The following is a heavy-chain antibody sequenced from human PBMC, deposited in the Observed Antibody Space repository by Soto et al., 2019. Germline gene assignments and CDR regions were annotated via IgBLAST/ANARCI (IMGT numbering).Heavy chain of an antibody. V-gene: IGHV1-69*01. CDR1: GGTFSSYA. Sequence: VQLVQSGAEVKKPGSSVKVSCKASGGTFSSYAISWVRQAPGQGLEWMGGIIPIFGTANYAQKFQGRVTITADESTSTAYMELSSLRSEDTAVYYCARTYCSGGSCYSTSPYYFDYWGQGTLVTVSS. J-gene: IGHJ4*02. D-gene: IGHD2-15*01. CDR3: ARTYCSGGSCYSTSPYYFDY. CDR2: IIPIFGTA.